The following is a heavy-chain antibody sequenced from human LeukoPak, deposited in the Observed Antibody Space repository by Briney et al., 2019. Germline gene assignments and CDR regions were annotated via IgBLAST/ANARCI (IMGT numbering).Heavy chain of an antibody. CDR3: ARKEMAPN. CDR2: ISYDGSNK. D-gene: IGHD5-24*01. CDR1: GFTFSSYG. Sequence: GGSLRLSGAASGFTFSSYGMHWVRQAPGKGLEWVAVISYDGSNKYYADSVKGRFTISRDNSKNTLYLQMNSLRAEDTAVYYCARKEMAPNWGQGTLVTVSS. J-gene: IGHJ4*02. V-gene: IGHV3-30*03.